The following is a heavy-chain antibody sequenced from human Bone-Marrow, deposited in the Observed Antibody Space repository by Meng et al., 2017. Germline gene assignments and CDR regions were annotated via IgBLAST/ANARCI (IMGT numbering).Heavy chain of an antibody. CDR3: ARESGSSRFDY. J-gene: IGHJ4*02. CDR1: GGSISSTTW. Sequence: VQLHESGPGLVKPSRTLSLTCTVSGGSISSTTWWIWVRQPPGEGLEWIGEIYQSGRTNHNPSLKSRVTISLDKSKNQFSLKLSSVTAADTAVYYCARESGSSRFDYWGQGTLVTVSS. CDR2: IYQSGRT. D-gene: IGHD3-22*01. V-gene: IGHV4-4*02.